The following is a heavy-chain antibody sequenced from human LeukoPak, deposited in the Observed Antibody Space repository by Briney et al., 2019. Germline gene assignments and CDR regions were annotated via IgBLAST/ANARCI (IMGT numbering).Heavy chain of an antibody. CDR2: ISSSGSTI. J-gene: IGHJ5*02. V-gene: IGHV3-48*03. Sequence: PGGSLRLSCAASGFTFSSHEMNWVRQAPGKGLEWVSYISSSGSTIYYADSVKGRFTISRDNAKNSLYLQMNSLRAEDTAVYYCARYDYSNYDDWFDPWGPGTLVTVSS. D-gene: IGHD4-11*01. CDR3: ARYDYSNYDDWFDP. CDR1: GFTFSSHE.